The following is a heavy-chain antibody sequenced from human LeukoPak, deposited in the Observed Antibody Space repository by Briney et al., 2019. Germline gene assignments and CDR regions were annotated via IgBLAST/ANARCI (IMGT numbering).Heavy chain of an antibody. CDR2: MNPNSGNT. CDR1: GYTFTSYD. J-gene: IGHJ5*02. CDR3: ARGPAAISKKNYNWFDP. V-gene: IGHV1-8*01. D-gene: IGHD2-2*02. Sequence: VASVKVSCKASGYTFTSYDINWVRQATGQGLEWMGWMNPNSGNTGYAQKFQGRVTMTRNTSISTAYMELSSLRSEDTAVYYCARGPAAISKKNYNWFDPWGQGTLVTVSS.